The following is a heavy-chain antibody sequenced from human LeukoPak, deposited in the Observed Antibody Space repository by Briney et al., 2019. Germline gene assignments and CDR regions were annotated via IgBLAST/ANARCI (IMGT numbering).Heavy chain of an antibody. CDR3: AKDAANRKVAAGGESDP. Sequence: GGSLRLSCAASGFTFRDYGMHWVRQAPGKGLQWVALIWHDGSNRWFAESVRGRFTISRDNSQNTLYLEMNNLRLDDTAVYYCAKDAANRKVAAGGESDPWGQGTVVTV. J-gene: IGHJ5*02. D-gene: IGHD6-13*01. CDR1: GFTFRDYG. V-gene: IGHV3-33*06. CDR2: IWHDGSNR.